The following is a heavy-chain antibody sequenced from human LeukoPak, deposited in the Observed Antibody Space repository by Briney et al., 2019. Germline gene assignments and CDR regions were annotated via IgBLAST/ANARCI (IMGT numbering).Heavy chain of an antibody. J-gene: IGHJ4*02. CDR3: ARVGKSGSRYYFDY. D-gene: IGHD1-26*01. Sequence: ASETLSLTCALPGYSISSGHYWAGIRQPPGKGLEWIGTIYHSGSTYYNPSLKSRVTVSVDTSKNQFSLKLSSVTAADTAVYYCARVGKSGSRYYFDYWGQGTLVTVSS. CDR2: IYHSGST. V-gene: IGHV4-38-2*01. CDR1: GYSISSGHY.